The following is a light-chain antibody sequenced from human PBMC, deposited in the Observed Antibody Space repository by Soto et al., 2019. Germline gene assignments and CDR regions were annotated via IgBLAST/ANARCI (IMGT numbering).Light chain of an antibody. V-gene: IGKV1-9*01. CDR2: AAS. CDR1: QGISSY. CDR3: QQLISYPLN. J-gene: IGKJ4*01. Sequence: DIQLTQSPSFLSASVGDRVTITCRASQGISSYLAWYQQKPGKAPKLLIYAASTLQSGVPSRFSGSGSETEFTLTISSLQPEDCATYYCQQLISYPLNFGGGTKVDIK.